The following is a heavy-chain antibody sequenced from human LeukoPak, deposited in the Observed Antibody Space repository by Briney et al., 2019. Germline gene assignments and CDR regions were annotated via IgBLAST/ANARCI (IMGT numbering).Heavy chain of an antibody. V-gene: IGHV4-61*01. CDR3: AREVDYGDYLDAFDI. Sequence: SETLSLTCTVSGGSVSSGSYYWSWIRQPPGKGLEWIGYIYYSGSTNYNPSLKSRATISVDTSKNQFSLKLSSVTAADTAVYYCAREVDYGDYLDAFDIWGQGTMVTVSS. CDR1: GGSVSSGSYY. CDR2: IYYSGST. J-gene: IGHJ3*02. D-gene: IGHD4-17*01.